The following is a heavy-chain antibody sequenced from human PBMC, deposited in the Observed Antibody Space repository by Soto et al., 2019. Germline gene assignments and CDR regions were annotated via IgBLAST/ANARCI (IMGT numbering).Heavy chain of an antibody. CDR1: GYSISSSNW. J-gene: IGHJ4*02. CDR2: IYYSGST. CDR3: ARRWGRSFDF. D-gene: IGHD3-16*01. V-gene: IGHV4-28*01. Sequence: SETLSLTWAVSGYSISSSNWWGWIRQPPGKGLEWIGYIYYSGSTNYNPSLKSRVTISVDTSKNQFSLKLSSVTAADTAVYYCARRWGRSFDFWGQGTLVTVSS.